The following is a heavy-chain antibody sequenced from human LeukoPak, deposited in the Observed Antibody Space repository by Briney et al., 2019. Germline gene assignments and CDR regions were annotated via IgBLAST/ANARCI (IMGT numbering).Heavy chain of an antibody. V-gene: IGHV4-61*01. D-gene: IGHD5-18*01. CDR2: IYYSGST. CDR1: GGSVSSGSYY. CDR3: ARGSGYSLVGGLVDY. Sequence: SETPSLTCTVSGGSVSSGSYYWSWIRQPPGKGLEWIGYIYYSGSTNYNPSLKSRVTISVDTSKNQFSLKLSSVIAADTAVYYCARGSGYSLVGGLVDYWGQGTLVTVSS. J-gene: IGHJ4*02.